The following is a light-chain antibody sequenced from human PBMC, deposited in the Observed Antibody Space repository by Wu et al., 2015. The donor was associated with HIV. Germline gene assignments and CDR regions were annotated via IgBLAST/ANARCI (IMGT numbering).Light chain of an antibody. CDR2: GAS. CDR3: QQLG. CDR1: QAINNY. V-gene: IGKV1-9*01. J-gene: IGKJ1*01. Sequence: DIQMTQSPSSLSASVGDRVTITCRASQAINNYLTWYQQKPNKAPKLLIYGASTLQTGVPSRFSGSGSGTEFTLTISSLQPEDSATYYCQQLGFGQGTKVEIK.